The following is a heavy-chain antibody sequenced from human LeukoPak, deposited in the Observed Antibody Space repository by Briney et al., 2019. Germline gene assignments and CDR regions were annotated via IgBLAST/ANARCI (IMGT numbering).Heavy chain of an antibody. CDR2: ISSSGSTI. CDR3: ARATNWGYAFGI. CDR1: GFTFSSYE. J-gene: IGHJ3*02. Sequence: PGGSLRLSCAPSGFTFSSYEMNWVRQAPGKGLEWVSYISSSGSTIYYADSVKGRFTISRDNAKNSLYLQMNSLRAEDTAVYYCARATNWGYAFGIWGQGTVVTVSS. D-gene: IGHD7-27*01. V-gene: IGHV3-48*03.